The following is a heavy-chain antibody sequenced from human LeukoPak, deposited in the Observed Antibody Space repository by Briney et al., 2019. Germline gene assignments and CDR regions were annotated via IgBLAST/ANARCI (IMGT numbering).Heavy chain of an antibody. V-gene: IGHV3-21*01. J-gene: IGHJ6*03. Sequence: GGSLRLSCAASGFTFSSYSMNWVRQAPGKGLEWVSAISSSGGCIYYADSVKGRFTISRDKAKNPLYLQMNSLRAEDTAVYYCARREDYNSYYSYMDVWGKGTTVTVSS. CDR1: GFTFSSYS. CDR2: ISSSGGCI. D-gene: IGHD4-11*01. CDR3: ARREDYNSYYSYMDV.